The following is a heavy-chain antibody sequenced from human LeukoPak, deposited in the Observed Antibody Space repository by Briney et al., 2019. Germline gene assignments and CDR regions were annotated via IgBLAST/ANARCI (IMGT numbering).Heavy chain of an antibody. V-gene: IGHV4-61*02. CDR1: GGSISSGSYY. Sequence: SQTLSLTCTVSGGSISSGSYYWSWIRQPAGKGLEWIGRIYTSGSTNYNPSLKSRVTISVDTSKNQFSLKLSSVTAADTAVYYCARQLIVVVITHPDAFDIWGQGTMVTVSS. CDR2: IYTSGST. D-gene: IGHD3-22*01. CDR3: ARQLIVVVITHPDAFDI. J-gene: IGHJ3*02.